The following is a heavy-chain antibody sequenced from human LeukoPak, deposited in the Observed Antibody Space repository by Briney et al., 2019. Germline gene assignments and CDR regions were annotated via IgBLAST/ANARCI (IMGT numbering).Heavy chain of an antibody. Sequence: NSSETLSLTCAVSGGSISSGGYSWSWIRQPPGKGLEWIGYIYHSGSTYYNPSLKSRVTISVDTSKNQFSLKLSSVTAADTAVYYCAYSSGSLSAEYFQHWGQGTLVTVSS. V-gene: IGHV4-30-2*01. CDR2: IYHSGST. CDR1: GGSISSGGYS. D-gene: IGHD3-22*01. CDR3: AYSSGSLSAEYFQH. J-gene: IGHJ1*01.